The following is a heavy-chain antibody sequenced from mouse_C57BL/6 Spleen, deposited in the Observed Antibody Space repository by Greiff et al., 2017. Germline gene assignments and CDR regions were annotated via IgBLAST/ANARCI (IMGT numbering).Heavy chain of an antibody. Sequence: QVQLKQSGAELVTPGASVKLSCKASGYTFTSYWMHWVKQRPGQGLEWIGEIDPSDSYTNYNQKFKGKSTLTVDKSSSTAYMQLSSLTSEDSAVYYCARRTVVADWYFDVWGTGTTVTVSS. J-gene: IGHJ1*03. CDR2: IDPSDSYT. CDR3: ARRTVVADWYFDV. D-gene: IGHD1-1*01. CDR1: GYTFTSYW. V-gene: IGHV1-69*01.